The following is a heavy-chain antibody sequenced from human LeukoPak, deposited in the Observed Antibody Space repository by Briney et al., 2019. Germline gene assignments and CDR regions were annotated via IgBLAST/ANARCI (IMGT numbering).Heavy chain of an antibody. V-gene: IGHV3-23*01. Sequence: GGSLRLSCAASGFTFANYAMSWVRQAPGKGLEWVSTISSTGGSTYYADSVKGRFTISKDNSKNTLYLQMNSLRVEDTAIYYCAKDPSPYCGGDCYFDCWGQGTLVTVSS. CDR3: AKDPSPYCGGDCYFDC. D-gene: IGHD2-21*02. CDR2: ISSTGGST. J-gene: IGHJ4*02. CDR1: GFTFANYA.